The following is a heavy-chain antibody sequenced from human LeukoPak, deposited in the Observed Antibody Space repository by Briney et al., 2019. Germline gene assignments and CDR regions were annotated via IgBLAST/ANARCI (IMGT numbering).Heavy chain of an antibody. V-gene: IGHV4-59*11. J-gene: IGHJ4*02. Sequence: SETLSLTCAVSGGSISSHYWSWIRQPPGKGLEWIGYIYYSGSTNYNPSLKSRVTISVDTSKNQFSLKLSSVTAADTAVYYCARQGAAGTRLNVARSPGALYYFDYWGQGTLVTVSS. CDR1: GGSISSHY. CDR3: ARQGAAGTRLNVARSPGALYYFDY. D-gene: IGHD6-13*01. CDR2: IYYSGST.